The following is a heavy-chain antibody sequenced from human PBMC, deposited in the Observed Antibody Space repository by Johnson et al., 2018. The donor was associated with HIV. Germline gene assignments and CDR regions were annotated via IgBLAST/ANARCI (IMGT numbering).Heavy chain of an antibody. Sequence: QVQLVESGGGVVQPGRSLRLSCAASEFTFSSYAMHWVRQAPGKGLEWVAVISYDGSNKYYADSVKGRFTISRDNSKNTLYLQMNSLRAEDTAVYYCAKDQELMRGSGRYYKAPDAFDIWGQGTMVTVSS. V-gene: IGHV3-30*04. CDR1: EFTFSSYA. D-gene: IGHD3-10*01. J-gene: IGHJ3*02. CDR2: ISYDGSNK. CDR3: AKDQELMRGSGRYYKAPDAFDI.